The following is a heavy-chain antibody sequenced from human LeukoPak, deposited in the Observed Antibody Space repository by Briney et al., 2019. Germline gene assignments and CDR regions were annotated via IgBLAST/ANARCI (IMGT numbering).Heavy chain of an antibody. CDR3: ARGILSGYYFDS. V-gene: IGHV4-34*01. Sequence: SETLSLTCAVYGGSFSGYYWSWIRQSPGKGLEWIGEIHYRGRASYNPSLKSRVTISGDPSKNQVSLRVTSVTAADTAEYYCARGILSGYYFDSWGQGSLVTVSS. CDR1: GGSFSGYY. CDR2: IHYRGRA. J-gene: IGHJ4*02. D-gene: IGHD2-15*01.